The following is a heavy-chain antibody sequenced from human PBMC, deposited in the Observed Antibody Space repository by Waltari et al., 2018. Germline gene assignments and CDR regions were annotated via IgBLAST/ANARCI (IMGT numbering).Heavy chain of an antibody. CDR1: GYSFTSYW. J-gene: IGHJ3*02. CDR2: IYPGDSDT. D-gene: IGHD2-21*02. CDR3: ARGLVVTRGYDAFDI. Sequence: EVQLVQSGAEVKKPGESLKISCEGSGYSFTSYWNGWVRQRPGKGLEWMGIIYPGDSDTRYSPSFQGQVTISADKSISTAYLQWSSLKASDTAMYYCARGLVVTRGYDAFDIWGQGTMVTVSS. V-gene: IGHV5-51*01.